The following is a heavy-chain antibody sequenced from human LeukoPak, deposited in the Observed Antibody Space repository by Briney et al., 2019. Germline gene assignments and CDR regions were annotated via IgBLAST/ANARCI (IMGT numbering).Heavy chain of an antibody. CDR2: ISYDGRNK. J-gene: IGHJ4*02. V-gene: IGHV3-30-3*01. CDR1: GFTFRSYA. D-gene: IGHD3-22*01. Sequence: PGRSLRLSCAASGFTFRSYALHWVRQAPGKGLEWMAVISYDGRNKYYADSVKGRSTISRDNSKNTPYMQLNSLRVEDTAMYYCARDTATMNQQLDYWGQGTLVTVSS. CDR3: ARDTATMNQQLDY.